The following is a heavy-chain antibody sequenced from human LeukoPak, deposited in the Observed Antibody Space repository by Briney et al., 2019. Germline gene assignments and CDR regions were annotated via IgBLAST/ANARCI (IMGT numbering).Heavy chain of an antibody. Sequence: GGSLRLSCAASGFTFSSYGMHWVRQAPGKGLEWVAFIRYDGSNKYYADSVKGRFTISRDNSKNTLYLQMNSLRAEDTAVYYCARDPFYGDYLDYWGQGTLVTVSS. CDR1: GFTFSSYG. V-gene: IGHV3-30*02. CDR2: IRYDGSNK. CDR3: ARDPFYGDYLDY. J-gene: IGHJ4*02. D-gene: IGHD4-17*01.